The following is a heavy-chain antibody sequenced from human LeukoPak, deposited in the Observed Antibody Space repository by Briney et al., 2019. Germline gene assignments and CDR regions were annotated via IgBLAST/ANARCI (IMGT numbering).Heavy chain of an antibody. D-gene: IGHD1-26*01. CDR2: FDPEDGET. CDR1: GYTLTELS. CDR3: ATPAGYSGSYPD. J-gene: IGHJ4*02. Sequence: ASVKVSCKVSGYTLTELSMHWVGQAPGKGLEWMGGFDPEDGETIYAQKFQGRVTMTEDTSTDTAYMELSSLRSEDTAVYYCATPAGYSGSYPDWGQGTLVTVSS. V-gene: IGHV1-24*01.